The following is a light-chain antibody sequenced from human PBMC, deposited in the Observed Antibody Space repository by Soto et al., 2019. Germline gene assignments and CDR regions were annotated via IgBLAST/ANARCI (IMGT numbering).Light chain of an antibody. V-gene: IGKV3-15*01. J-gene: IGKJ1*01. CDR2: GAS. Sequence: IGMPQSPATLSVSPGERATLSCRASQSVSSNLAWYQHKPGQAPRLLVYGASTRASGIPDRFSGSGSGTEFTLSISSLQSEDFAVYYCQQYYNWPRTFGQGTKVDI. CDR1: QSVSSN. CDR3: QQYYNWPRT.